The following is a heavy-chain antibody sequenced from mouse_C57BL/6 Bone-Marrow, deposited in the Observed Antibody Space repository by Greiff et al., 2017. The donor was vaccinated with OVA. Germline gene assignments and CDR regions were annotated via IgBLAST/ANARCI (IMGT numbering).Heavy chain of an antibody. D-gene: IGHD1-1*01. CDR2: IDPENGDT. J-gene: IGHJ4*01. CDR1: GFNIKDDY. CDR3: TTLFYYGSSFYAMDY. V-gene: IGHV14-4*01. Sequence: DVQLQESGAELVRPGASVKLSCTASGFNIKDDYMHWVKQRPEQGLEWIGWIDPENGDTEYASKFQGKATITADTSSNTAYLQLSSLTSEDTAVYYCTTLFYYGSSFYAMDYWGQGTSVTVSS.